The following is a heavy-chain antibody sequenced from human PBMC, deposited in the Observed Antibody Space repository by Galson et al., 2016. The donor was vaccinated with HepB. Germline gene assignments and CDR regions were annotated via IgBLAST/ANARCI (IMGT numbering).Heavy chain of an antibody. Sequence: SETLSLTCAVYGGSFSGDYWSWIRQPPGKGLEWIGEINHSGSTIYNPSLKSRVRISIDLSQTQFFLKLDSETAADTAVYYCARRGLLGATVGAYDLWGQGTLVTVSS. J-gene: IGHJ3*01. CDR3: ARRGLLGATVGAYDL. CDR1: GGSFSGDY. CDR2: INHSGST. V-gene: IGHV4-34*01. D-gene: IGHD1-26*01.